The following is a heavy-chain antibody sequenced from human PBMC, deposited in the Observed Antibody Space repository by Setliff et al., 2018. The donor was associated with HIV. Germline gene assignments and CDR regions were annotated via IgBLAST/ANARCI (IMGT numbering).Heavy chain of an antibody. CDR3: ARQGNIVVVTSFDY. J-gene: IGHJ4*02. V-gene: IGHV4-39*07. CDR1: GGSISTSNYY. CDR2: VDYTGST. D-gene: IGHD2-21*02. Sequence: SETLSLTCTVSGGSISTSNYYWGWVRQPPGKGLEWVGNVDYTGSTYYNPSLKSRVTISVDTSKNQFSLRRNSVTAADTAVYYCARQGNIVVVTSFDYWGQGTLVTVSS.